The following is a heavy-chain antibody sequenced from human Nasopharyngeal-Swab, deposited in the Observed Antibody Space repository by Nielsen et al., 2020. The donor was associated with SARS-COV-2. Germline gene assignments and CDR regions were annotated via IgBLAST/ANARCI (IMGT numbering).Heavy chain of an antibody. D-gene: IGHD3-9*01. V-gene: IGHV1-2*02. Sequence: ASVKVSCKASGYTFTGYYMHWVRQAPGQGLEWMGWINPNSGGTNYAQKFQGRVTMTRDTSISTAYMELSRLRSDDTAVYYCARPDDILTGYYSPYGMDVWGQGTTVTVSS. CDR3: ARPDDILTGYYSPYGMDV. J-gene: IGHJ6*02. CDR2: INPNSGGT. CDR1: GYTFTGYY.